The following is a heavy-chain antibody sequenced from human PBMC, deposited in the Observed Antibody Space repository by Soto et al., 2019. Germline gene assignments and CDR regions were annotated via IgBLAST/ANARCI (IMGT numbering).Heavy chain of an antibody. Sequence: PSETLSLTCTVSGGSISSYYWSWIRQPPGKGLEWIGYIYYSGSTNCNPSLKSRVTISVNTSKNQFSLKLSSVTAADTAVYYCARRYGSSFDYWGQGTPVTVSS. V-gene: IGHV4-59*08. J-gene: IGHJ4*02. D-gene: IGHD3-16*01. CDR1: GGSISSYY. CDR3: ARRYGSSFDY. CDR2: IYYSGST.